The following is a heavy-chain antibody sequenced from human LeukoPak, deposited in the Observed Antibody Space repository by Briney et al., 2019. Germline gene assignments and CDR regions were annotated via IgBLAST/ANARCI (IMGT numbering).Heavy chain of an antibody. CDR3: ARDFMYSSSCTGC. J-gene: IGHJ4*02. V-gene: IGHV3-74*01. D-gene: IGHD6-13*01. Sequence: GGSLRLSCAASEFTFSRYWMQWVRQAPGKGLVCVSRINSDGTITNYADSVKGRFTISRDNAKNTLYLQMNSLRAEDTAMYYCARDFMYSSSCTGCWGQGTLVTVSS. CDR2: INSDGTIT. CDR1: EFTFSRYW.